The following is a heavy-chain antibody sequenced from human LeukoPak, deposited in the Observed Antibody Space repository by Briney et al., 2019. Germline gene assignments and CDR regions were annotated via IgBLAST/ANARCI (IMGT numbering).Heavy chain of an antibody. CDR3: ARTYYYDSSGYYPDAFDI. CDR1: GGSISSSSYY. J-gene: IGHJ3*02. Sequence: PETLSLTCTVSGGSISSSSYYWGWIRQPPGKGLEWIGSIYYSGSTYYNPSLKSRVTISVDTSKNQFSLKLSSVTAADTAVYYCARTYYYDSSGYYPDAFDIWGQGTMVTVSS. D-gene: IGHD3-22*01. CDR2: IYYSGST. V-gene: IGHV4-39*01.